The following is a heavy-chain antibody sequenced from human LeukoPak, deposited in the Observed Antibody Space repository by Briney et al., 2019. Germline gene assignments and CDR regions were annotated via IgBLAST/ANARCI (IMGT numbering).Heavy chain of an antibody. J-gene: IGHJ5*02. Sequence: PSETLSLTCTVSGGSISSYYWSWIRQPAGKGLEWIGRIYTSGSTNYNPSLKSRVTMSVDTSKNQFSLKLSSVTAADTAVYYCARDKGQYSSSWPWFDPWGQGTLVTVSS. V-gene: IGHV4-4*07. CDR1: GGSISSYY. D-gene: IGHD6-13*01. CDR2: IYTSGST. CDR3: ARDKGQYSSSWPWFDP.